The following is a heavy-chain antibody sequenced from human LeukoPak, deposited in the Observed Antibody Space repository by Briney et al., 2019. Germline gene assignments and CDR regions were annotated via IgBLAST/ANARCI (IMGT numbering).Heavy chain of an antibody. CDR2: IKQDGSEE. Sequence: PGGSLRLSCAASGFTFSDYYMSWIRQAPGKRLEWVANIKQDGSEEYYVDSVKGRFTISRDNAKNSLYLQMNSLRAEDTAVYYCAREYRQAALFPFDYWGQGTLVTVSS. D-gene: IGHD2-2*01. V-gene: IGHV3-7*01. CDR1: GFTFSDYY. CDR3: AREYRQAALFPFDY. J-gene: IGHJ4*02.